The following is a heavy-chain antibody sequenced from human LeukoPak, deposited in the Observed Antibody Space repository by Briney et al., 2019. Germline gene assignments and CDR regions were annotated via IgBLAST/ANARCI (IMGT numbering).Heavy chain of an antibody. D-gene: IGHD4-17*01. Sequence: ASVKVSCKASGGTFSSYAISWVRQAPGQGLEWMGIINPSGGSTSYAQKFQGRVTMTRDMSTSTVYMELSSLRSEDTAVYYCAIASTVTTQVDYWGQGTLVTVSS. CDR2: INPSGGST. J-gene: IGHJ4*02. CDR3: AIASTVTTQVDY. CDR1: GGTFSSYA. V-gene: IGHV1-46*01.